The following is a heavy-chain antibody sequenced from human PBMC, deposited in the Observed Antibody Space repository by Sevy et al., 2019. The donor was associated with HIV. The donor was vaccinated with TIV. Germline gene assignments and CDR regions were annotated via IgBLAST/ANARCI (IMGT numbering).Heavy chain of an antibody. J-gene: IGHJ4*02. D-gene: IGHD3-22*01. CDR1: VASVSSGKYY. CDR3: AREIYFYENSGFYYFDS. V-gene: IGHV4-61*01. Sequence: SETLSLTCNVSVASVSSGKYYWTWIRQPPGKDLEWIGHVSYSGRTNYNPSLKSRVTISEDTSKNQFSLSLNSVTAADTAYYCAREIYFYENSGFYYFDSWGLGILVTVSS. CDR2: VSYSGRT.